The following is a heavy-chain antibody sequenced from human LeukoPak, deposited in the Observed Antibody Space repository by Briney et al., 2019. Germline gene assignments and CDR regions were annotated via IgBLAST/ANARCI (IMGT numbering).Heavy chain of an antibody. J-gene: IGHJ4*02. CDR3: ARDRCGGDCSDYYFDY. Sequence: SVKVSCKASGGTFISYTISWVRQAPGQGLEWMGRIIPILGIANYAQKFQGRVTITADKSTSTAYMELSSLRSEDTAVYYCARDRCGGDCSDYYFDYWGQGTLVTVSS. CDR1: GGTFISYT. CDR2: IIPILGIA. V-gene: IGHV1-69*04. D-gene: IGHD2-21*01.